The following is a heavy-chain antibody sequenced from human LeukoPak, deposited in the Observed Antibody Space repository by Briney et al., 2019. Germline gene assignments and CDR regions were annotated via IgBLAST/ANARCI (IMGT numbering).Heavy chain of an antibody. CDR1: GASITSFY. CDR2: IHTNGGT. J-gene: IGHJ4*02. V-gene: IGHV4-4*07. CDR3: SRGGGYGDY. Sequence: SETLSLTCTASGASITSFYYNWIRQSAGKGLEWIGRIHTNGGTDYRPSLNSRVTMSVDTPKKQISLKLTSVTAADTAVYFCSRGGGYGDYWGQGILVTVSS. D-gene: IGHD5-12*01.